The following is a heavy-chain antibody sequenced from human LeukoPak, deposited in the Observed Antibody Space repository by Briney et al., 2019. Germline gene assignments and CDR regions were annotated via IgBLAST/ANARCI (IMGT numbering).Heavy chain of an antibody. D-gene: IGHD2/OR15-2a*01. CDR1: VFTFSSYA. CDR3: AKVRSIIDY. V-gene: IGHV3-23*01. J-gene: IGHJ4*02. Sequence: GWSLRLSCAASVFTFSSYAMSWLRQAPGKGLEWVSAISAGCNTYYADSVKGRCTISGDNCKNTLYLQMNSLRAEETALYYCAKVRSIIDYWGQGTLVTVSS. CDR2: ISAGCNT.